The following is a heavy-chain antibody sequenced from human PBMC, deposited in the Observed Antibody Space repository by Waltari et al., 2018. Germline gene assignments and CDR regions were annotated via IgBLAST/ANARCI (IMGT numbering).Heavy chain of an antibody. V-gene: IGHV4-34*01. D-gene: IGHD2-2*01. J-gene: IGHJ3*02. Sequence: QVQLQQWGAGLLKPSETLSLTCAVYGGSFSGYYWSWIRQPPGKGLEWIGEINHSGSTNYNPSLKSRVTISVDTSKNQFSLKLSSVTAADTAVYYCARVDCSSTSCYDAFGIWGQGTMVTVSS. CDR1: GGSFSGYY. CDR3: ARVDCSSTSCYDAFGI. CDR2: INHSGST.